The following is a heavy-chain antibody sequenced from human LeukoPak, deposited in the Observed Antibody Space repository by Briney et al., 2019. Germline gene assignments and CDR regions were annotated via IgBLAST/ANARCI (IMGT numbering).Heavy chain of an antibody. CDR2: IGTAGDT. D-gene: IGHD2-21*01. J-gene: IGHJ3*02. Sequence: GGSLRLSCAASGFTLSSYDMHWVRQATGKGLEWVAGIGTAGDTYYPGSVKGRFTISRESARNSLYPQMNSLRVGYTAVYYCAREIGDSEAFDIWGQGTMVTVSS. CDR1: GFTLSSYD. CDR3: AREIGDSEAFDI. V-gene: IGHV3-13*01.